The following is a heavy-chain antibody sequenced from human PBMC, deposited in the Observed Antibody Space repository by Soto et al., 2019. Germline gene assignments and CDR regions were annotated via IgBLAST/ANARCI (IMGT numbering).Heavy chain of an antibody. CDR2: FYSSGSP. J-gene: IGHJ4*02. D-gene: IGHD3-22*01. CDR1: GGSLSGYY. Sequence: ETLSLTCTVSGGSLSGYYWSWIRQPPGKGLEWIGDFYSSGSPHHNPSLKNRVSISEDRSKNEFSLKLSSVTAADTVIYYCAREFYYDSSGIGFDSWGQGTLVTVSS. V-gene: IGHV4-59*01. CDR3: AREFYYDSSGIGFDS.